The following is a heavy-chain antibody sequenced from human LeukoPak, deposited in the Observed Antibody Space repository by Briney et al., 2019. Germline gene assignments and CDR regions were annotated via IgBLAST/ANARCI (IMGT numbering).Heavy chain of an antibody. Sequence: SETLSLTCAVYGGSFSGYYWSWIRQPPGKGLEWIGEINHSGSTNYNPSLKSRVTISVDTSKNQFSLKLSSVTAADTAVYYCARSEWSMVRGVIDYWGQGTLVTVSS. CDR2: INHSGST. J-gene: IGHJ4*02. CDR1: GGSFSGYY. V-gene: IGHV4-34*01. D-gene: IGHD3-10*01. CDR3: ARSEWSMVRGVIDY.